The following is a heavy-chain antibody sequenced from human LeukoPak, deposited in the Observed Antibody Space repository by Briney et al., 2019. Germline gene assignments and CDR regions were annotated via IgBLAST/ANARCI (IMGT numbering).Heavy chain of an antibody. V-gene: IGHV1-69*13. CDR3: ASNEDIVVVPAADLYYYYYGMDV. D-gene: IGHD2-2*01. CDR1: GGTFSSYA. Sequence: GASVKVSCKASGGTFSSYAISWVRQAPGQGLEWMGGIIPIFGTANYAQKFQGRVTITADESTSTAYMELSSLRSEDTDVYYCASNEDIVVVPAADLYYYYYGMDVWGQGTTVTVSS. J-gene: IGHJ6*02. CDR2: IIPIFGTA.